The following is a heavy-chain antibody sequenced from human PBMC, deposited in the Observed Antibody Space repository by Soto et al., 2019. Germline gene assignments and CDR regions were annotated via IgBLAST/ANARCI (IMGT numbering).Heavy chain of an antibody. CDR3: SHKFNDSSGYYYRIDF. D-gene: IGHD3-22*01. CDR2: ISGSGGST. Sequence: GGSLRLSCTASGFTFSSYAMSWVRQAPGKGLEWVSAISGSGGSTYYADSVKGRFTISRDNSKNTLYLQMNSLRAEDTAVYYCSHKFNDSSGYYYRIDFWGQGTPVTVSS. CDR1: GFTFSSYA. V-gene: IGHV3-23*01. J-gene: IGHJ4*02.